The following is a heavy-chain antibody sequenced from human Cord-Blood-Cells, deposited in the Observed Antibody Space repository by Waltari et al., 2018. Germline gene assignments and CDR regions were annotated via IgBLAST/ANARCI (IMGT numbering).Heavy chain of an antibody. D-gene: IGHD6-19*01. CDR3: AREDPVAGTFDY. Sequence: EVQLVESGGGLVEPVGCVRLAWEASGFTLTSYSFPWFRQSTGKGLDLVSAIGTASDTYYPGSMKGRFTISRENAKNSLYLQMNSLRAGDTAVYYCAREDPVAGTFDYWGQGTLVTVSS. V-gene: IGHV3-13*01. CDR1: GFTLTSYS. CDR2: IGTASDT. J-gene: IGHJ4*02.